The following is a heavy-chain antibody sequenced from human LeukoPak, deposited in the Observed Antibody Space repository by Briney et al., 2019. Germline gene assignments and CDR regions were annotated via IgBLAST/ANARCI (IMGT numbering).Heavy chain of an antibody. J-gene: IGHJ6*02. D-gene: IGHD3-10*01. CDR1: GGSISRSTYH. CDR2: IYYSGST. Sequence: SETLSLTCDVSGGSISRSTYHWGWIRQPPGKGLEWIGSIYYSGSTYYNPTLKSRVTISVDTSKNQFSLKLSSVTAADTAVYYCARLYEAGSSRDYCGLDVWGQGTTVTVSS. CDR3: ARLYEAGSSRDYCGLDV. V-gene: IGHV4-39*01.